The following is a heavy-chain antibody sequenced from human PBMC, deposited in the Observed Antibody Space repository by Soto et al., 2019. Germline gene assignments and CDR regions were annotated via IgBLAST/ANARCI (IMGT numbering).Heavy chain of an antibody. CDR1: GFPINSNW. D-gene: IGHD2-21*01. J-gene: IGHJ4*02. V-gene: IGHV4-4*07. CDR3: ARINCGSPDF. CDR2: VHISGLT. Sequence: SSTLSVTCKYAGFPINSNWWSWIRQPAGNGLEWIGHVHISGLTTYNPSLRSRVPLSLAPPKTQLSLKLSSVTAADTAVYYGARINCGSPDFWGQGTLVTVSS.